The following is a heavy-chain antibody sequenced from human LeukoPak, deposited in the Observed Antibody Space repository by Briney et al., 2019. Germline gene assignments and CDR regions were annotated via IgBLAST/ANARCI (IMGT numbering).Heavy chain of an antibody. V-gene: IGHV3-23*01. CDR3: ASVPFVVIIGEYFQH. D-gene: IGHD3-22*01. J-gene: IGHJ1*01. CDR2: ISGSGGST. CDR1: GFTFSSYA. Sequence: PGGSLRLSCAASGFTFSSYAMSWVRQAPGKGLEWVSAISGSGGSTYYADSVRGRFTISRDNSMNTLHLQMNSLRAEDTAVYYCASVPFVVIIGEYFQHWGQGTLVTVFS.